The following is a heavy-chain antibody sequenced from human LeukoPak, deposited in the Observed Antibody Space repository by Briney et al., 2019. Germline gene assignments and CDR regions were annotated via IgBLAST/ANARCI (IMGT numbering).Heavy chain of an antibody. CDR1: GFTFSSFA. D-gene: IGHD2-15*01. CDR3: AKGPARGSAAAFDI. V-gene: IGHV3-23*01. J-gene: IGHJ3*02. CDR2: ISGSGSST. Sequence: PGGSLRLSCAVSGFTFSSFALSWVRQAPGQGLGWVSTISGSGSSTYYADTVKGRFTISSDNSRNTLYLQMDSLSAEDSAVYYCAKGPARGSAAAFDIWGQGTRVTVSS.